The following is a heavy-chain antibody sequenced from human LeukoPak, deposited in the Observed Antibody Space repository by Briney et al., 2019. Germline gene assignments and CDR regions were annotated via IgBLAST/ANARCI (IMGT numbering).Heavy chain of an antibody. D-gene: IGHD6-25*01. Sequence: GESLKISCKGSGYSFTTYWIGWVRQMPGKGLEWMGITYPGDSDTKYSPSFQGQVTISADKSIGTAYLQWSSLKASDTAMYYCARHSGTQRTYSDYWGQGTLVTVSS. J-gene: IGHJ4*02. V-gene: IGHV5-51*01. CDR2: TYPGDSDT. CDR1: GYSFTTYW. CDR3: ARHSGTQRTYSDY.